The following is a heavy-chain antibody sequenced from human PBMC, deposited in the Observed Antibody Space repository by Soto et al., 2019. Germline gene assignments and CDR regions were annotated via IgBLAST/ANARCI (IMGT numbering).Heavy chain of an antibody. Sequence: ASVKVSCKAPGYTFTRYYIHWVRQAPGQGLEWMGIINPRGGSTTYAQKFQGRVTLTSDTSTSTAYMELSRLRSEDTAVYFCARDSIVARYYFDYWGQGTPVTVSS. J-gene: IGHJ4*02. D-gene: IGHD6-6*01. CDR3: ARDSIVARYYFDY. CDR2: INPRGGST. V-gene: IGHV1-46*01. CDR1: GYTFTRYY.